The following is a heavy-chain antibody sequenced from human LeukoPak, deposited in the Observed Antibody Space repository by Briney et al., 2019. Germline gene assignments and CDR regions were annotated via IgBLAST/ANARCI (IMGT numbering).Heavy chain of an antibody. CDR1: GGSISSYY. CDR2: IYYSGST. CDR3: AGSSTGGYYYMDV. V-gene: IGHV4-59*01. J-gene: IGHJ6*03. D-gene: IGHD2-2*01. Sequence: PSETLSLTCTVSGGSISSYYWSWIRQPTGKGLEWIGYIYYSGSTNYNPSLKSRVTISVDTSKNQFSLKLSSVTAADTAVYYCAGSSTGGYYYMDVWGKGTTVTVSS.